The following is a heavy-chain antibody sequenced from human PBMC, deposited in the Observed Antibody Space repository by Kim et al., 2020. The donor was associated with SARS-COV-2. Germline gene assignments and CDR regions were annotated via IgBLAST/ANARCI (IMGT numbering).Heavy chain of an antibody. J-gene: IGHJ2*01. V-gene: IGHV5-10-1*01. CDR1: GYSFTSYW. CDR2: IDPSDSYT. Sequence: GESLKISCKGSGYSFTSYWISWVRQIPGKGLEWMGRIDPSDSYTNYSPSFQGHVTITADKSISTAYLQWSSLKASDTAMYYCARTKPDYGGKGSYFDLWGSGTLVTVST. CDR3: ARTKPDYGGKGSYFDL. D-gene: IGHD4-17*01.